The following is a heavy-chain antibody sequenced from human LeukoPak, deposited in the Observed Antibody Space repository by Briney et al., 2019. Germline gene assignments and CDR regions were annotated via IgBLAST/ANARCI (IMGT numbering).Heavy chain of an antibody. CDR3: AVSIQAASIPAFDY. V-gene: IGHV1-2*02. J-gene: IGHJ4*02. Sequence: GASVKVSCKASGYTFTGYYMHWVRQAPGQGLEWMGWINPNSGGTNYAQKFQGRVTMTRDTSISTVYMELSGLTSDDTAVYYCAVSIQAASIPAFDYWGQGAPVTVSS. CDR1: GYTFTGYY. D-gene: IGHD6-25*01. CDR2: INPNSGGT.